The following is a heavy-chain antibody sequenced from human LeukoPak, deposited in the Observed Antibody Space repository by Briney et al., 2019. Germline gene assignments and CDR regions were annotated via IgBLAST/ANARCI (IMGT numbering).Heavy chain of an antibody. Sequence: GGSLRLSCAASGFTFSSYEMNWVRQAPGKGLEWGSYISSSGSTIYYADSVKGRFTISRDNAKNSLYLQMNSLRAEDTAVYYCARDLTMGAFDIWGQGTMVTVSS. V-gene: IGHV3-48*03. CDR2: ISSSGSTI. CDR1: GFTFSSYE. J-gene: IGHJ3*02. CDR3: ARDLTMGAFDI. D-gene: IGHD3-10*01.